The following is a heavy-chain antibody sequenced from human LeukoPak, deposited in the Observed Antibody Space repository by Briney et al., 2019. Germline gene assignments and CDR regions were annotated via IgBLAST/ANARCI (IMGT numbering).Heavy chain of an antibody. CDR1: GGSISGYY. D-gene: IGHD1-26*01. V-gene: IGHV4-4*07. J-gene: IGHJ4*02. Sequence: SETLSLTCTVSGGSISGYYWSWIRQPAGKGLEWIGRIYSSGTTNYSPSLKSRVTMSVDTSRNQLSLKLSSVTAADTAVYYCARQIVGANDYWGQGTLVTVSS. CDR2: IYSSGTT. CDR3: ARQIVGANDY.